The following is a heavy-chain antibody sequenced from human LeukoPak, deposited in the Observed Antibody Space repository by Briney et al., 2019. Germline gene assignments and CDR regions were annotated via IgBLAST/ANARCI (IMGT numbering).Heavy chain of an antibody. CDR2: IYYSGST. D-gene: IGHD6-19*01. V-gene: IGHV4-59*01. CDR3: ARIKGLGSGWAYFDY. J-gene: IGHJ4*02. CDR1: GFTFSSYA. Sequence: PGGSLRLSCAASGFTFSSYAMHWVRQAPGKGLEWIGYIYYSGSTNYNPSLKSRVTISVDTSKNQFSLKLSSVTAADTAVYYCARIKGLGSGWAYFDYWGQGTLVTVSS.